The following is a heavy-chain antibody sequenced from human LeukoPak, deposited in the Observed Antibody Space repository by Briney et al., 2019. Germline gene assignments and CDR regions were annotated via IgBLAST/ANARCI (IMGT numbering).Heavy chain of an antibody. D-gene: IGHD6-13*01. V-gene: IGHV4-31*03. CDR1: GGSISSGGYY. CDR3: ARTELNGVTWYGEAVDL. J-gene: IGHJ3*01. Sequence: PSETLSLTCTVSGGSISSGGYYWSWIRQHPGKGLEWIGYIYYSGSTYYNPSLKSRVTISVDTSKNQFSLKLSSVTAADTAVYYCARTELNGVTWYGEAVDLWGQGTLVSVSS. CDR2: IYYSGST.